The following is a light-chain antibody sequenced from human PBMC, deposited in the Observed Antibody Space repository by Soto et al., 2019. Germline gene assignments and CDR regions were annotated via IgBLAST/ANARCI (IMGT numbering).Light chain of an antibody. CDR3: CSYGGSYCFYV. V-gene: IGLV2-11*01. CDR1: SSDVGGYNY. CDR2: DVS. J-gene: IGLJ1*01. Sequence: QSALTQPRSVSGSPGQSVTISCTGTSSDVGGYNYVSWYQQHPGKAPKLMIYDVSKRPSGVPDRFSGSKSGNTASLTISVLQAEDEADYYCCSYGGSYCFYVFGTGTKVTVL.